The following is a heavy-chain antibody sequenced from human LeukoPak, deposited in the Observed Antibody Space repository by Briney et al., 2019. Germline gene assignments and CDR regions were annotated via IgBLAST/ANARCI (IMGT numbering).Heavy chain of an antibody. CDR2: MNPKSGNT. D-gene: IGHD6-19*01. CDR1: GYTLTSYD. Sequence: GSLKVSCKASGYTLTSYDINWGRQATGQGLEWMGWMNPKSGNTGNAQKLQGRDILTRDTSTSTVYMELSSLRSADTAVYYCARSVYSRIAVTEGATNWFDPWGQGTLVTVSS. J-gene: IGHJ5*02. V-gene: IGHV1-8*01. CDR3: ARSVYSRIAVTEGATNWFDP.